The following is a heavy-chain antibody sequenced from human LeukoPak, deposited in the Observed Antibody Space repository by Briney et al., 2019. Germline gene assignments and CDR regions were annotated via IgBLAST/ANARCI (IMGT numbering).Heavy chain of an antibody. D-gene: IGHD3-9*01. CDR1: GYTFTGYY. V-gene: IGHV1-2*02. Sequence: ASVKVSCKASGYTFTGYYMHWVRQAPGQGLEWMGWINPNSGGTNYAQKFQGRVTMTRDTSISTAYMELSRLRSDDTAVYYCARGVYDIFYSSYYYMDVWGKGTTVTISS. CDR2: INPNSGGT. CDR3: ARGVYDIFYSSYYYMDV. J-gene: IGHJ6*03.